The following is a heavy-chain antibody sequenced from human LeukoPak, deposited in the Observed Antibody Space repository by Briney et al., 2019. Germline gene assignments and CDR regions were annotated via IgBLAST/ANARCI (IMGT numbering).Heavy chain of an antibody. Sequence: GGSLRLSCAASGFTFDDYAMHWVRQAPGKGLEWVSGINWNSGTINYPDSVKGRFTISRDNAKNSLYLQMNSLRPEDTAFYYCAKDLFSSGYYSTVDYWGQGTLVTVSS. CDR1: GFTFDDYA. D-gene: IGHD3-22*01. V-gene: IGHV3-9*01. J-gene: IGHJ4*02. CDR3: AKDLFSSGYYSTVDY. CDR2: INWNSGTI.